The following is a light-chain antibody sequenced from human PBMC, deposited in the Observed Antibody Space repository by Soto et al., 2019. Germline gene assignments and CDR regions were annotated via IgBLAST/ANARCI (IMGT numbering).Light chain of an antibody. CDR3: SSYTSSNTLVYV. V-gene: IGLV2-14*01. CDR2: DVS. CDR1: SSDVGGYDY. Sequence: QSALARPASVSGSPGQSIAISCTGTSSDVGGYDYVSWYQQHPGKAPKLIIYDVSNRPSGISNRFSGSKSGNTASLTISGLQTEDEADYYCSSYTSSNTLVYVFGTGTKVTVL. J-gene: IGLJ1*01.